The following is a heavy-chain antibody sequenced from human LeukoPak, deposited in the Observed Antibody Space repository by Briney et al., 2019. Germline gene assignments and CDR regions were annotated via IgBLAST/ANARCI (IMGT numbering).Heavy chain of an antibody. CDR1: GGSFSGYY. D-gene: IGHD1-26*01. V-gene: IGHV4-34*01. CDR2: INHSGST. J-gene: IGHJ4*02. Sequence: PSETLSLTCAVYGGSFSGYYWSWIRQPPGKGLEWIGEINHSGSTNYNPSLKSRVTISVDTSKNQFSLKLSSVTAADTAVYYCARHGRGVGATTYFDYWGQGTLVTVSS. CDR3: ARHGRGVGATTYFDY.